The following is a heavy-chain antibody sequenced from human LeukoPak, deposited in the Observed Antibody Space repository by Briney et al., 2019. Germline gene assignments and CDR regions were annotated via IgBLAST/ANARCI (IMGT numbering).Heavy chain of an antibody. CDR1: GESFSGYY. Sequence: PPETLSFTCAVYGESFSGYYWSWIRQPPGKGLEWIGEINHSGSTNYNPSLKSRVTISVDTSKNQFSLKLSSVTAADTAVYYCATGRYCSRTSCYAVDYWGQGTLVTVSS. D-gene: IGHD2-2*01. CDR2: INHSGST. J-gene: IGHJ4*02. V-gene: IGHV4-34*01. CDR3: ATGRYCSRTSCYAVDY.